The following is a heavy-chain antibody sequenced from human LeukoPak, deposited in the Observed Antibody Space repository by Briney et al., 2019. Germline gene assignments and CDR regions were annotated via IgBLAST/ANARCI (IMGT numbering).Heavy chain of an antibody. J-gene: IGHJ4*02. D-gene: IGHD5-12*01. CDR3: AKGRGYRDWIGY. Sequence: PGGSLRLSCAASGFTFSSYGMHWVRQAPGKGLEWVAFIRYDGSNKYYADSVKGRFTISRDNSKNTLYLQMNSLRAEYTAVYYCAKGRGYRDWIGYWGQGTLVTVSS. CDR1: GFTFSSYG. CDR2: IRYDGSNK. V-gene: IGHV3-30*02.